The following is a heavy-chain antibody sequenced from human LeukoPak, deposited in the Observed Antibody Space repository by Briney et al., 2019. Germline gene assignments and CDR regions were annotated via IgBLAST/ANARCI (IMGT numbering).Heavy chain of an antibody. CDR2: SYYSGST. D-gene: IGHD6-19*01. CDR3: ARLAAGSGSFDY. CDR1: GAPISSSSCY. J-gene: IGHJ4*02. V-gene: IGHV4-39*01. Sequence: SETLSLTCTVSGAPISSSSCYWGWIRQPPGKGLDWIRTSYYSGSTYYNASLKSRVTISMDTSKNQFSLKLSSVTAADTAVYYCARLAAGSGSFDYWGQGTLVIVFS.